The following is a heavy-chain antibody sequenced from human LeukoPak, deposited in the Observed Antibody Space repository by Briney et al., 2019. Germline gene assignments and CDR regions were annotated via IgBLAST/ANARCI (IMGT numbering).Heavy chain of an antibody. J-gene: IGHJ4*02. CDR3: ATVFGY. V-gene: IGHV3-74*01. CDR1: GFSFSSYS. Sequence: GGSLRLSCAASGFSFSSYSMNWVRQAPGKGLEWVSRMNQDGSDTSYADSVKGRFTISRDNAKNTVYLQMNSLRAEDSAVYYCATVFGYWGQGTLVTVSS. CDR2: MNQDGSDT.